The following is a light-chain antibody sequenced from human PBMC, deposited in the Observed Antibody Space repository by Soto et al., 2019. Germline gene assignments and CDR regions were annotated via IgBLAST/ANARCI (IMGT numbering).Light chain of an antibody. CDR3: QQNYNWPPA. Sequence: LVMTQSPATMSVSPGASATLSCRASQSVSSSLAWYQQKPGQAPRLLIYGASARATGIPARFSGSGSGTEFTLTISSLQSEEFAVYYCQQNYNWPPAFGQGSKVDI. CDR2: GAS. V-gene: IGKV3-15*01. CDR1: QSVSSS. J-gene: IGKJ1*01.